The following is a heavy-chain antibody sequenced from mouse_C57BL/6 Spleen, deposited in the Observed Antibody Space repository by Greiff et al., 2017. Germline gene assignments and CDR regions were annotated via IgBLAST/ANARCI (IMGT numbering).Heavy chain of an antibody. D-gene: IGHD2-3*01. CDR2: IYPGDGDT. J-gene: IGHJ4*01. CDR1: GYAFSSSW. V-gene: IGHV1-82*01. CDR3: ARYDGYYVSYAMDY. Sequence: VQLQQSGPELVKPGASVKISCKASGYAFSSSWMNWVKPRPGKGLEWIGRIYPGDGDTNYNGKFKGKATLTADKSSSTAYMQLSSLTSEDSAVYFCARYDGYYVSYAMDYWGQGTSVTVSS.